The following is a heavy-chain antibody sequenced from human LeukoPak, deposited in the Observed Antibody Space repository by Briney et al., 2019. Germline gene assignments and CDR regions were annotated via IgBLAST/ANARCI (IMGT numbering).Heavy chain of an antibody. Sequence: ASVKVSCKASGYTFTRYYIHWVRQAPGQGLEWMGIFDPSGGSRSYAQKFQGRVTITRDTSTSTVYMELSSLRSEDTAVYYCARDKSGTTQGDSDYWGQGTLVTVSS. D-gene: IGHD1-1*01. CDR2: FDPSGGSR. CDR3: ARDKSGTTQGDSDY. CDR1: GYTFTRYY. J-gene: IGHJ4*02. V-gene: IGHV1-46*01.